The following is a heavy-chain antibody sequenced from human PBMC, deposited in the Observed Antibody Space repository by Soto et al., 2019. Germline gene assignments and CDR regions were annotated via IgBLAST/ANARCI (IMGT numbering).Heavy chain of an antibody. CDR3: ARDPKHIVVVTAISHYGMDV. D-gene: IGHD2-21*02. V-gene: IGHV1-46*01. CDR1: GYTFTSYY. CDR2: INPSGGST. J-gene: IGHJ6*02. Sequence: PGESLKISCKASGYTFTSYYMHWVRQAPGQGLEWMGIINPSGGSTSYAQKFQGRVTMTRDTSTSTVYMELSSLRSEDTAVYYCARDPKHIVVVTAISHYGMDVWGQGTTVTAP.